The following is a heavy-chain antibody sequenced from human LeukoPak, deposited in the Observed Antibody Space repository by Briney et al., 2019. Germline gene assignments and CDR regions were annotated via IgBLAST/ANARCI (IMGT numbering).Heavy chain of an antibody. CDR2: ISGSGRST. CDR1: GFTFSSYA. CDR3: VREAGYCAPVCVKTNWFDP. J-gene: IGHJ5*02. D-gene: IGHD2-15*01. Sequence: GGSLRLSCAASGFTFSSYAMSWVRQAPGKGLEWVSAISGSGRSTYYADSVRGRFAISRDDSTNTVYLHMNSLRDEDTALYHCVREAGYCAPVCVKTNWFDPWGQGTLVTVSS. V-gene: IGHV3-23*01.